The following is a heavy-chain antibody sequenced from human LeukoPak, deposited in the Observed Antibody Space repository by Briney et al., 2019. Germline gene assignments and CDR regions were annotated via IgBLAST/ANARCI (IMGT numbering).Heavy chain of an antibody. CDR3: ARTYYYDSGWFDP. D-gene: IGHD3-22*01. Sequence: SETLSLTCAVYGGSFSGYYWSWIRQPPGKGLEWIGEINHSGSTNYNPSLKSRVTISVDTSKNQFSLKLSSVTAADTAVYYCARTYYYDSGWFDPWGQGTLVTVSS. V-gene: IGHV4-34*01. CDR1: GGSFSGYY. CDR2: INHSGST. J-gene: IGHJ5*02.